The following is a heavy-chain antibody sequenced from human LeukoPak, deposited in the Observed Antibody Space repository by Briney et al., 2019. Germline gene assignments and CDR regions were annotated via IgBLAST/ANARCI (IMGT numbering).Heavy chain of an antibody. CDR3: ARDQGRDYGDSRIYYYYGMDV. V-gene: IGHV1-18*04. Sequence: GASVKVSCKASGYTFTSYGISWVRQAPGQGLEWMGWISAYNANTNYAQKLQGRVTMTTDTSTSTAYMELRSLRSDDTAVYYCARDQGRDYGDSRIYYYYGMDVWGKGTTVTVSS. CDR1: GYTFTSYG. J-gene: IGHJ6*04. D-gene: IGHD4-17*01. CDR2: ISAYNANT.